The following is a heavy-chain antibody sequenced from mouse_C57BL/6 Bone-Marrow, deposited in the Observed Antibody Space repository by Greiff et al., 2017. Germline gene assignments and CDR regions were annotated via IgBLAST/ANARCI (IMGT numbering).Heavy chain of an antibody. CDR3: TAPSNSYYAIDI. J-gene: IGHJ4*01. D-gene: IGHD2-5*01. Sequence: VQLQQSGAELVRPGASVKLSCTASGFNIKDDYMHWVKQRPEQGLEWIGWIYPENGDTAYASKFQGKATITTDTSSNTAYLQLSSLTSKDTAVYDCTAPSNSYYAIDIWGQGTAVTVSS. V-gene: IGHV14-4*01. CDR2: IYPENGDT. CDR1: GFNIKDDY.